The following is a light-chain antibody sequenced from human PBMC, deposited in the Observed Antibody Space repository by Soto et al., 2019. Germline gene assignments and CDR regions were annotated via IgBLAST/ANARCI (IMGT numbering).Light chain of an antibody. V-gene: IGKV1-33*01. Sequence: DIQMTQSPSSLSASVGDRVTITCQASQDISKYLNWYQQKPGKAPKLLIYDASNLETGVPSRFSGSGSGTAFTFTISSLQPEDVATYYCQQYDSLPPLFTFGPGTKVDI. J-gene: IGKJ3*01. CDR1: QDISKY. CDR2: DAS. CDR3: QQYDSLPPLFT.